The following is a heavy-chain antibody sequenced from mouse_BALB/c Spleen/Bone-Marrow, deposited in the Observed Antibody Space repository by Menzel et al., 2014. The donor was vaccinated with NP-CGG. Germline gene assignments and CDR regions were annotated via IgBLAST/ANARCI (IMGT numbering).Heavy chain of an antibody. D-gene: IGHD1-1*01. CDR3: TRETAIVADFDY. CDR2: IHYSGNT. Sequence: EVHLVDSGPDLVKPSQSVSLTCTVTAYSITSGYGWHWIRQFPGNRLEWMGYIHYSGNTDYNPSLKSRISITRDTSKNQFFLLLNSLTTEDTATYYCTRETAIVADFDYWGQGTTLTVSS. J-gene: IGHJ2*01. CDR1: AYSITSGYG. V-gene: IGHV3-1*02.